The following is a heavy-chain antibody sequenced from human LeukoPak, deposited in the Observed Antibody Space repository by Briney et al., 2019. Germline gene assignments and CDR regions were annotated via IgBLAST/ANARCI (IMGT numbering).Heavy chain of an antibody. CDR2: INPNSGGT. V-gene: IGHV1-2*02. CDR1: GYSLSGYY. J-gene: IGHJ4*02. CDR3: ARAPLALYYFDY. Sequence: ASVKVSCKASGYSLSGYYMHWVRQAPGQGLEWMGWINPNSGGTNYAQKFQGRVTMTRDTSISTAYMELSRLRSDDTAVYYCARAPLALYYFDYWGQGTLVTVSS.